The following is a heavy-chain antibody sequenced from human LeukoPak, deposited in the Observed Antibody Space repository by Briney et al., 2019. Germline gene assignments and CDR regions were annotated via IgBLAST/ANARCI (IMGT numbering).Heavy chain of an antibody. V-gene: IGHV4-61*02. D-gene: IGHD2-2*02. CDR2: IYTSGST. Sequence: PSQTLSLTCTVSGGSISSGSYYWSWIRQPAGKGLEWIGRIYTSGSTNYNPSLKSRVTISVDTSKNQFSLKLSSVTAADTAVYYCARVLVVPAAIGWFDPWGQGTLVTVSS. CDR3: ARVLVVPAAIGWFDP. CDR1: GGSISSGSYY. J-gene: IGHJ5*02.